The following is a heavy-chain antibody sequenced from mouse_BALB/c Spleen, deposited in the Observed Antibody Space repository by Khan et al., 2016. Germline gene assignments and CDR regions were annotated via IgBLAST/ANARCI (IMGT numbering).Heavy chain of an antibody. J-gene: IGHJ1*01. Sequence: EVKLLESGGGLVQPGGSLKLSCAASGFDFSRYWWSGVRQAPGKGLAWIGEINPDSSTINYTPSLKDKFIISRDNAKDTLYLQMSKVRSEDTALYCCASTVWYCDVWGAGTTLTVPS. CDR3: ASTVWYCDV. V-gene: IGHV4-1*02. CDR1: GFDFSRYW. CDR2: INPDSSTI.